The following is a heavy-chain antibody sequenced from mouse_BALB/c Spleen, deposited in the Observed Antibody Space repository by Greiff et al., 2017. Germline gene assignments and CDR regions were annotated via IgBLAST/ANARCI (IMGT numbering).Heavy chain of an antibody. CDR2: ISSGSSTI. CDR3: AGGYHAMDY. Sequence: EVQGVESGGGLVQPGGSRKLSCAASGFTFSSFGMHWVRQAPEKGLEWVAYISSGSSTIYYADTVKGRFTISRDNPKNTLFLQMTSLRSEDTAMYYCAGGYHAMDYWGQGTSVTVSS. V-gene: IGHV5-17*02. CDR1: GFTFSSFG. J-gene: IGHJ4*01.